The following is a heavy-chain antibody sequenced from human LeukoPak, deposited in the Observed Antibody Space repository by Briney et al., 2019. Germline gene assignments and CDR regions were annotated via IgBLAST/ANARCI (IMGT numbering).Heavy chain of an antibody. CDR2: INHSGST. CDR3: ARAHSRYSSSWRRQGTSYYYMDV. V-gene: IGHV4-34*01. J-gene: IGHJ6*03. Sequence: SETLSLTCTVSGGSISSYYRSWIRQPPGKGLEWIGEINHSGSTNYNPSLKSRVTISVDTSKNQFSLKLSSVTAADTAVYYCARAHSRYSSSWRRQGTSYYYMDVWGKGTTVTVSS. D-gene: IGHD6-13*01. CDR1: GGSISSYY.